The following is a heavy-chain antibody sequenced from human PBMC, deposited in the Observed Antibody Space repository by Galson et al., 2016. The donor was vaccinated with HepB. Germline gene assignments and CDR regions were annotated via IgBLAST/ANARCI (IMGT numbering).Heavy chain of an antibody. V-gene: IGHV3-23*01. CDR1: GFTFGTYG. CDR3: ARDTGSWRFDY. D-gene: IGHD6-13*01. Sequence: SLRLSCAVSGFTFGTYGLSWVRQAPGKGLEWVSSISGTGGSTYYADSVKGRFTISRDNAKNSLYLQMNSLRDEDTAVYYCARDTGSWRFDYWGQGTLVTVSS. J-gene: IGHJ4*02. CDR2: ISGTGGST.